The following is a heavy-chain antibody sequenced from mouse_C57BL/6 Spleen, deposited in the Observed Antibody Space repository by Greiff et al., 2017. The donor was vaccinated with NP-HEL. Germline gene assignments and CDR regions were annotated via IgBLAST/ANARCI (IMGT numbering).Heavy chain of an antibody. V-gene: IGHV1-82*01. CDR1: GYAFSSSW. J-gene: IGHJ2*01. Sequence: LEESGPELVKPGASVKISCKASGYAFSSSWMNWVKQRPGKGLEWIGRIYPGDGDTNYNGKFKGKATLTADKSSSTAYMQLSSLTSEDSAVYFCARWDDYDVGYWGQGTTLTVSS. CDR3: ARWDDYDVGY. CDR2: IYPGDGDT. D-gene: IGHD2-4*01.